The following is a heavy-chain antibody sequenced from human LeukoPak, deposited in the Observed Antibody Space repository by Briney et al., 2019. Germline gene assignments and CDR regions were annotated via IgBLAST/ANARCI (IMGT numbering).Heavy chain of an antibody. CDR2: IKTKAESYAT. CDR1: GFTFSSSD. D-gene: IGHD3-10*02. Sequence: PGGSLRLSCAASGFTFSSSDIHWVRQASGKGLEWIGRIKTKAESYATAYVVSVTGRFTISRDDSKNTAFLQMNSLKTEDTAVYYCSRRMFTADWHLDLWGRGTLVTVS. CDR3: SRRMFTADWHLDL. J-gene: IGHJ2*01. V-gene: IGHV3-73*01.